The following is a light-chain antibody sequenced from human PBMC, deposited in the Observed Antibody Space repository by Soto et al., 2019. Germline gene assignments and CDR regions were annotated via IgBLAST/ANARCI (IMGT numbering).Light chain of an antibody. Sequence: EIVLTPSPGTLFLSPGERATLSYRASQRVSSRYLAWYQQNPGEAPRLLISGASSRATGIPHRFSGSGSGADLSLNTSRVQSAEFAGYYCSQYSSSPPWRFGQGAKGDLK. CDR2: GAS. V-gene: IGKV3-20*01. CDR1: QRVSSRY. J-gene: IGKJ1*01. CDR3: SQYSSSPPWR.